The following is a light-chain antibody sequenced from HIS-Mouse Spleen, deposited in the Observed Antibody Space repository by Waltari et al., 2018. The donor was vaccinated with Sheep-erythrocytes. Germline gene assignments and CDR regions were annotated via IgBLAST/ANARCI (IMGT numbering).Light chain of an antibody. CDR3: QAWDSSTYV. J-gene: IGLJ1*01. CDR1: KSGDKY. CDR2: QDS. V-gene: IGLV3-1*01. Sequence: SYELTQPPSVSVSPAQTASITSSGDKSGDKYACWYQQKPGQSPVLVIYQDSKRPSGIPERFSGSNSGNTATLTISGTQAMDEADYYCQAWDSSTYVFGTGTKVTVL.